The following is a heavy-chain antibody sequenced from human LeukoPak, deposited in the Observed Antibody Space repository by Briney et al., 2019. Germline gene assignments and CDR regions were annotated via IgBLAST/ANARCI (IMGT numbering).Heavy chain of an antibody. Sequence: SETLSLTCTVSGGSISSGDYYWSWIRQPPGKGLEWIGYIYYSGSTYYNPSLKSRVTISVDTSKNQFSLKLGSVTAADTAVYYCARVPPPSYYYDSSGYLGLDYWGQGTLVTVSS. D-gene: IGHD3-22*01. J-gene: IGHJ4*02. CDR2: IYYSGST. CDR3: ARVPPPSYYYDSSGYLGLDY. V-gene: IGHV4-30-4*01. CDR1: GGSISSGDYY.